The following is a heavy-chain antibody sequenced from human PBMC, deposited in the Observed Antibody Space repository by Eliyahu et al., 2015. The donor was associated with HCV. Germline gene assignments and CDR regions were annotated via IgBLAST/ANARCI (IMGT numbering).Heavy chain of an antibody. CDR3: ARQRWYAAGY. CDR2: IYYSGST. D-gene: IGHD6-13*01. Sequence: QLQLQESGPGLVKPSETLSLTCTVSGGSISSSSYYWGWIRQPPGKGLEWMGSIYYSGSTYYNPSLKSRVTISVDTSKNQFSLKLSSVTAADTAVYYCARQRWYAAGYWGQGTLVTVSS. V-gene: IGHV4-39*01. CDR1: GGSISSSSYY. J-gene: IGHJ4*02.